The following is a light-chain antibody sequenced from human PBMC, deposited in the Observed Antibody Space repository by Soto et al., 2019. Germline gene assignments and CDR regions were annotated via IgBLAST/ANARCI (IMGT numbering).Light chain of an antibody. CDR1: SSNIGSNY. Sequence: QSVLTQPPSASGTPGQRVNISCSGSSSNIGSNYVYWYRQFPGTAPKLLIQRNNQRPSGVPARFSGSKSGTSASLAISGLRSEDEADYYCQSYDSSPSGVVFGGGTKVTVL. CDR3: QSYDSSPSGVV. V-gene: IGLV1-47*01. CDR2: RNN. J-gene: IGLJ2*01.